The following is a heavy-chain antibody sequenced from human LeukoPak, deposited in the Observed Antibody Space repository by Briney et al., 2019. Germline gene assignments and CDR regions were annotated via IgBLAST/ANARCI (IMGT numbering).Heavy chain of an antibody. Sequence: PGGSLRLSCAASGFTFSSYEMNWVRQAPGKGLEWVSYISSSGSTIYYADSVKGRFTISRDNAKNSLYLQMNSLRAEDTAVYYCAYLPRGYGDRWGQGTLVTVST. J-gene: IGHJ4*02. V-gene: IGHV3-48*03. CDR1: GFTFSSYE. D-gene: IGHD3-22*01. CDR3: AYLPRGYGDR. CDR2: ISSSGSTI.